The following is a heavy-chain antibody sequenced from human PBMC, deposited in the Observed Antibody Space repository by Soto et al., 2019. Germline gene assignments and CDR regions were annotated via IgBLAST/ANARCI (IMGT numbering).Heavy chain of an antibody. CDR3: ARPNDCRSTSCYHWFDA. Sequence: WASVKVSCKASGYTFTSYAVHWVRQAPGQGLEWMGWINAGNGNTKYSQKFQGRVTITRDTSASTAYMELSSLRSEDTAVYSCARPNDCRSTSCYHWFDAWGQGTLVTVSS. CDR2: INAGNGNT. V-gene: IGHV1-3*01. D-gene: IGHD2-2*01. J-gene: IGHJ5*02. CDR1: GYTFTSYA.